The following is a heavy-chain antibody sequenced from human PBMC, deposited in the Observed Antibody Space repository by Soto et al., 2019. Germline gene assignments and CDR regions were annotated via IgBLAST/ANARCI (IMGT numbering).Heavy chain of an antibody. D-gene: IGHD2-15*01. Sequence: GSLRLSCAASGLTFSNYAMNWVRQAPGEGLEWVSGFSAGGGSTYYADSVKGRFTISRDISKNTQYLQMNSLRAEDTAVYYCATHTFCSGGTCYPPDYYFDYWGQGTLVTVS. V-gene: IGHV3-23*01. CDR1: GLTFSNYA. CDR3: ATHTFCSGGTCYPPDYYFDY. CDR2: FSAGGGST. J-gene: IGHJ4*02.